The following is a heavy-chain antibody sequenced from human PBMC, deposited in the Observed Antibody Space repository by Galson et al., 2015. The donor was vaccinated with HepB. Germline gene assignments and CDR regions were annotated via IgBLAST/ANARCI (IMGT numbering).Heavy chain of an antibody. CDR1: GFTFSDYY. V-gene: IGHV3-11*06. J-gene: IGHJ4*02. CDR3: VRVADSDYGDHSHFDT. D-gene: IGHD4-17*01. Sequence: SLRLSCAASGFTFSDYYMTWIRQAPGKGLEWLAYISSNTIYTNYADSVKGRFTISRDNTKNSMYLQMNSLRAEDTAVYYCVRVADSDYGDHSHFDTWGLGTLVTVSS. CDR2: ISSNTIYT.